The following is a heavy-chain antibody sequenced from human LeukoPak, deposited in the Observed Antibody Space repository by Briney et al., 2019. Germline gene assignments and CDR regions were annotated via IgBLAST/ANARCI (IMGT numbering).Heavy chain of an antibody. CDR1: GFSFSSYG. D-gene: IGHD6-13*01. J-gene: IGHJ5*02. Sequence: GGSLRLSCAAPGFSFSSYGMHWVRQAPGKGLEWVAVILYDGSNEYYADSVKGRFTISRDISKSTLYLQMNSLTAEDTAVYYCAKDSSGTLFWFDPWGQGTLVTVTS. CDR3: AKDSSGTLFWFDP. CDR2: ILYDGSNE. V-gene: IGHV3-33*05.